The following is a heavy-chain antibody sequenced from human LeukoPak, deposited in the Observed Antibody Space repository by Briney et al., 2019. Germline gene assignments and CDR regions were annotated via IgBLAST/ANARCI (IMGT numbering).Heavy chain of an antibody. CDR3: ARRAGYSSSWYSFIPVAGTGFDNALDY. CDR1: GYTFTSYG. J-gene: IGHJ4*02. CDR2: ISAYNGNT. V-gene: IGHV1-18*01. Sequence: GASVKVSCKASGYTFTSYGISWVRQAPGQGLEWMGWISAYNGNTNYAQKLQGRVTMTTDTSTSTAYMELRSLRSDDTAVYYCARRAGYSSSWYSFIPVAGTGFDNALDYWGQETLVTVSS. D-gene: IGHD6-13*01.